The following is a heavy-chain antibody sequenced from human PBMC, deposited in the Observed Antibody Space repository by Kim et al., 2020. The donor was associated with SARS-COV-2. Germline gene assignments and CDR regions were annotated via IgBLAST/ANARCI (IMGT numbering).Heavy chain of an antibody. Sequence: GGSLRLSCGASGFTFSSYAMTWVRQAPGKGLEWVASLRVEGSYIYYADSVKGRFTISRDNARNSLFLQMNSLRAEDTAVYYCARSAFGVIIMLDYWGQGTLVTVSS. CDR2: LRVEGSYI. J-gene: IGHJ4*02. V-gene: IGHV3-21*01. D-gene: IGHD3-3*01. CDR1: GFTFSSYA. CDR3: ARSAFGVIIMLDY.